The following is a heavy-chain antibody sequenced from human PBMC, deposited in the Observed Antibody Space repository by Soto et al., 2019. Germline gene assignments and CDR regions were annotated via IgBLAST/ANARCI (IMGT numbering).Heavy chain of an antibody. CDR2: INPNSGGT. CDR3: ARDLVAVAGTMLHYYYGMDV. Sequence: ASVKVSCKASGYTFTGYYMHWVRQAPGQGLEWMGWINPNSGGTNYAQKFQGWVTMTRDTSISTAYMELSRLRSDDTAVYYCARDLVAVAGTMLHYYYGMDVWGQGTTVTVSS. V-gene: IGHV1-2*04. D-gene: IGHD6-19*01. CDR1: GYTFTGYY. J-gene: IGHJ6*02.